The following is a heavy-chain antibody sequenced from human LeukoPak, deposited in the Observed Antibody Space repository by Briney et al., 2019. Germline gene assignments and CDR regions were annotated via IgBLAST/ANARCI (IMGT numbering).Heavy chain of an antibody. D-gene: IGHD3-10*01. CDR3: ARYYIEGRCFVY. J-gene: IGHJ4*02. CDR1: GYTFTGYY. V-gene: IGHV1-2*02. CDR2: INPNSGGT. Sequence: GASVKVSCKASGYTFTGYYIHWVRQAPGQGLEWMGWINPNSGGTNYAQKFQGRVTMTRDTSIRTAYMELSRLRSDDTAMYYCARYYIEGRCFVYWGQGTLVTVSS.